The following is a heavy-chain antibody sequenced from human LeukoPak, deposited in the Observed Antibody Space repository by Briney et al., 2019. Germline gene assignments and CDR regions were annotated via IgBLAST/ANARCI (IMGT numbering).Heavy chain of an antibody. Sequence: ASVKVSCKASGYTFTGYYMHWVRQAPGQGLEWMGWINPNSGGTNYAQKFQGRVTMTRDTSISTAYMELSRLRSDDTAVYYCARDHYYDSSGSFDYWGQGTLVTVSS. CDR1: GYTFTGYY. CDR3: ARDHYYDSSGSFDY. D-gene: IGHD3-22*01. J-gene: IGHJ4*02. CDR2: INPNSGGT. V-gene: IGHV1-2*02.